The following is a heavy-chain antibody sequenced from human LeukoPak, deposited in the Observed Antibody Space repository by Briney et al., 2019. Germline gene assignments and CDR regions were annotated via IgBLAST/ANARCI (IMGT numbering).Heavy chain of an antibody. CDR3: ASLTVRGVMSDY. V-gene: IGHV1-69*05. J-gene: IGHJ4*02. Sequence: SVKVSCKASGFTFSSYAISWVRQAPGQGLEWMGGIIPNFGNANYAHKVQGRVTITTDESTSTAYMELISLRAEDTAVYYCASLTVRGVMSDYWGQGTLVTVSS. D-gene: IGHD3-10*01. CDR1: GFTFSSYA. CDR2: IIPNFGNA.